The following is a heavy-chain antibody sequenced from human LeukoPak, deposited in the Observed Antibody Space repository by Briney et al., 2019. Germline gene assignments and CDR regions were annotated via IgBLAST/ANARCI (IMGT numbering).Heavy chain of an antibody. Sequence: GASVKVSCKVSGSMFTELSMHWVRQAPGKGLEWMGGFHLEVGETVYAQKFQGRVTMTEASSTDTAYMELGSLRSEDTAVYYCAIVLAVGVVDWFDPWGQGTLVSVSS. D-gene: IGHD6-19*01. CDR1: GSMFTELS. CDR2: FHLEVGET. J-gene: IGHJ5*02. CDR3: AIVLAVGVVDWFDP. V-gene: IGHV1-24*01.